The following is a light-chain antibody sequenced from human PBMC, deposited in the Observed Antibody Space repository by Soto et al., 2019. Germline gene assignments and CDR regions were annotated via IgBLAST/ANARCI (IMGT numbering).Light chain of an antibody. CDR1: QDISNY. CDR2: DTS. J-gene: IGKJ1*01. CDR3: QQYANLPWT. V-gene: IGKV1-33*01. Sequence: DIQMTQSPSSLSASIGERVTITCQASQDISNYLNWYQQKPGKAPKLLTYDTSNLETGVPSRFSGGGSGTSYVITISGLQPEDIATYYCQQYANLPWTFGRGTKVEVK.